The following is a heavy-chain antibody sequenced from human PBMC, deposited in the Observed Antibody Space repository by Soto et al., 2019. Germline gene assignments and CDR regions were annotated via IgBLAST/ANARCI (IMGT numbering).Heavy chain of an antibody. V-gene: IGHV3-48*01. Sequence: EVQLVASGGGLVQPGGSLRLSCAASGFTFSSYSMNWVRQAPGKGLEWVSYISSSSSTIYYADSVKGRFTISRDNAKNSLYLQMNSLRAEDTAVYYCARDRWIFGVVANGVYMDVWGKGTTVTVSS. CDR1: GFTFSSYS. J-gene: IGHJ6*03. D-gene: IGHD3-3*01. CDR3: ARDRWIFGVVANGVYMDV. CDR2: ISSSSSTI.